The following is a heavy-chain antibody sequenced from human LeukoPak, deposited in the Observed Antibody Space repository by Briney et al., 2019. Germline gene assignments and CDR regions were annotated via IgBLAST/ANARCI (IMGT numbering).Heavy chain of an antibody. CDR2: IYTSGST. J-gene: IGHJ4*02. CDR1: GGSISSYY. Sequence: SETLSLTCTASGGSISSYYWSWIRQPAGKGLEWIGRIYTSGSTNYNPSRKSRVTMSVDTSKNQFSLKLSSVAAADTAVYYCAREGEDTAMVDYWGQGTLVTVSS. D-gene: IGHD5-18*01. V-gene: IGHV4-4*07. CDR3: AREGEDTAMVDY.